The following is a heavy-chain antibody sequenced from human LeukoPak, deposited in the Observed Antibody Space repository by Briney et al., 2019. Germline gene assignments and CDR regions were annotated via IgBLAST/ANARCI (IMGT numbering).Heavy chain of an antibody. V-gene: IGHV3-30-3*01. CDR2: IGSHGNTK. CDR1: GFTFSNYD. J-gene: IGHJ4*02. Sequence: GRSLSLSCAASGFTFSNYDMNWVRQAPGRGLEWVAVIGSHGNTKYYLESVKGRFTISRDNSKDTLYLQMNSLRSGDTALYFCARDRLNRASCGGNCYSAVFDYWGQATLVTVSA. D-gene: IGHD2-21*02. CDR3: ARDRLNRASCGGNCYSAVFDY.